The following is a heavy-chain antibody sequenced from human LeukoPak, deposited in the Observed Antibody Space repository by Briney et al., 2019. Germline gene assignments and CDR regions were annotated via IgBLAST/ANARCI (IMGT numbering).Heavy chain of an antibody. Sequence: GASVKVSCKASGYTFTDYYMHWVRQAPGQGLEWMGWINPNSGGTNYAQKFQGWVTMTRDTSISTAYMELSRLRSDDTAVYYCARGDLRGSYDSSGYRNWFDPWGQGTLVTVSS. CDR3: ARGDLRGSYDSSGYRNWFDP. CDR1: GYTFTDYY. CDR2: INPNSGGT. D-gene: IGHD3-22*01. J-gene: IGHJ5*02. V-gene: IGHV1-2*04.